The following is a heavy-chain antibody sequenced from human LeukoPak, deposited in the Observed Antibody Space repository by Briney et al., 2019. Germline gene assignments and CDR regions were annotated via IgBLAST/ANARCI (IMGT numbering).Heavy chain of an antibody. CDR3: AREYYFDNSGYYVVGDY. Sequence: ASVKVSCKASGYTFTAYYIHWVRQAPGQGLEWMGWFNPNSGGTNYAQEFQGRVTMTRDTSISTAYMELSRLRSDDTAVYYCAREYYFDNSGYYVVGDYWGQGTLVTVSS. V-gene: IGHV1-2*02. CDR1: GYTFTAYY. J-gene: IGHJ4*02. CDR2: FNPNSGGT. D-gene: IGHD3-22*01.